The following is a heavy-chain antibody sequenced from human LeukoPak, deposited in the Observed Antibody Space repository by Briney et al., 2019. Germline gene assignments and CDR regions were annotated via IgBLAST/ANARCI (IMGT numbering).Heavy chain of an antibody. CDR2: ISSSSSYI. V-gene: IGHV3-21*01. CDR3: AREGIVATIVFDY. J-gene: IGHJ4*02. D-gene: IGHD5-12*01. Sequence: KPGGSLRLSCAASGFTFSSYSRNWVRQAPGKGLEWVSSISSSSSYIYYADSVKGRFTISRDNAKNSLYLQMNRLRAEDTAVYYCAREGIVATIVFDYWGQGTLVTVSS. CDR1: GFTFSSYS.